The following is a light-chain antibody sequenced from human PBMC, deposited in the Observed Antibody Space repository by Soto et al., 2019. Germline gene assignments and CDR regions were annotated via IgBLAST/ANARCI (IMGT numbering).Light chain of an antibody. V-gene: IGLV1-44*01. CDR1: SSNIGSNT. Sequence: QSALTQPPSASGTPGQRVTISCSGSSSNIGSNTVNLYQQLPGTAPKLLIYSNNQRPSGVPDRFSGSKSGTSASLAISGLQSEDEADYYCATWDDSLNGYDFGEGTKATVL. CDR2: SNN. CDR3: ATWDDSLNGYD. J-gene: IGLJ1*01.